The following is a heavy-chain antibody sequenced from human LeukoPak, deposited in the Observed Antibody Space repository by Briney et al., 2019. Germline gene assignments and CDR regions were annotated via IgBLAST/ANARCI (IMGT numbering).Heavy chain of an antibody. D-gene: IGHD3-22*01. V-gene: IGHV3-30*01. J-gene: IGHJ4*02. Sequence: PGRSLRLSCAASGFTFSSYAMHWVRQAPGKGLEWVAVISYDGSNKYYADSVKGRFTISRDNSKNTLYLQMNSLRAEDTAVYYCARDYDSSGSNWEAFDYWGQGTLATVSS. CDR3: ARDYDSSGSNWEAFDY. CDR1: GFTFSSYA. CDR2: ISYDGSNK.